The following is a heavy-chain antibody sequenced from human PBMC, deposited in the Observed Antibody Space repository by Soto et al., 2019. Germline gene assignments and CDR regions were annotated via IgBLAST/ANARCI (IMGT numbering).Heavy chain of an antibody. CDR1: GGSISSGDYY. Sequence: SETLSLTCTVSGGSISSGDYYWSWIRQPPGKGLEWIGYIYYSGSTYYNPSLKSRATISVDTSKNEFSLKLSSVTAADTAVYYCARDRSSWYGLGYWGQGTLVTVS. CDR3: ARDRSSWYGLGY. V-gene: IGHV4-30-4*01. J-gene: IGHJ4*02. CDR2: IYYSGST. D-gene: IGHD6-13*01.